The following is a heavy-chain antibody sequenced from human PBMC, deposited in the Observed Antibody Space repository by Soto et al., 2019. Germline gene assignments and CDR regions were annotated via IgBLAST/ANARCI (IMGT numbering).Heavy chain of an antibody. CDR2: IYYSGST. J-gene: IGHJ5*02. D-gene: IGHD2-15*01. CDR3: ARERLLHENWFDP. Sequence: SETLSLTCTVSGGSISSYYWSWIRQPPGKGLEWIGYIYYSGSTNYNPSLKSRVTISVDTSKSQFSLKLSSVTAADTAVYYCARERLLHENWFDPWGQGTLVTVSS. V-gene: IGHV4-59*01. CDR1: GGSISSYY.